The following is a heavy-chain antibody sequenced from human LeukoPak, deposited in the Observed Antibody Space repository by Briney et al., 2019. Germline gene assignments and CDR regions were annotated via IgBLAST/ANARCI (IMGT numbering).Heavy chain of an antibody. CDR1: GFTFSSNA. D-gene: IGHD5-12*01. CDR3: ARDQGYSGYGLFDY. Sequence: GGSLRLSCAASGFTFSSNAMHWVRQAPGKGLEWVAVISYDGSNKYYADSVKGPFTISRDNSKNTLYLQMNSLRAEDTAVYYCARDQGYSGYGLFDYWGQGTLVTVSS. CDR2: ISYDGSNK. V-gene: IGHV3-30*04. J-gene: IGHJ4*02.